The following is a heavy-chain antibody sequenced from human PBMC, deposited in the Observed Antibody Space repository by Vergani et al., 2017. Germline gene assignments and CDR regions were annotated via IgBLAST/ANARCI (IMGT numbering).Heavy chain of an antibody. CDR2: ISSSGSTI. CDR3: ARDRAVRGVTYYYYYGMDV. D-gene: IGHD3-10*01. CDR1: GFTFSSYE. J-gene: IGHJ6*02. Sequence: EVQLLESGGGLVQPGGSLRLSCAASGFTFSSYEMNWVRQAPGKGLEWVSYISSSGSTIYYADSVKGRFTISRDNAKNSLYLQMNSLRAEDTAVYYCARDRAVRGVTYYYYYGMDVWGQGTTVTVSS. V-gene: IGHV3-48*03.